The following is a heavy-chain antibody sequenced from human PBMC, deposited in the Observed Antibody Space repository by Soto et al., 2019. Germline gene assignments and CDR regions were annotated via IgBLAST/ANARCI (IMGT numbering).Heavy chain of an antibody. J-gene: IGHJ6*02. CDR1: GYTFTNYW. Sequence: GESLKISCKGSGYTFTNYWIGWVRQMPGKGLEWMGIIYPGDSDTKYNPSFQGQVTISADKSITTTYLRWTSLKASDTAIYYCAASIFYYGMDVWGRGTTVTVSS. CDR3: AASIFYYGMDV. CDR2: IYPGDSDT. V-gene: IGHV5-51*01.